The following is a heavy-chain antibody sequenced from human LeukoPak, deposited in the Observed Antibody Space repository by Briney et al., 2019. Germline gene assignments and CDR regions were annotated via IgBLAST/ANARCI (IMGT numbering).Heavy chain of an antibody. D-gene: IGHD1-14*01. CDR1: GGSISNYY. V-gene: IGHV4-59*01. CDR2: IHSSGST. J-gene: IGHJ4*02. CDR3: ARTGYFDS. Sequence: SQTLSLTCTVSGGSISNYYWNWVRQPPGKGLEWIGYIHSSGSTNYNPSLKSRVTMSVDTSKNQISLKLSSVTAADTAVYYCARTGYFDSWGQGTLVTVSS.